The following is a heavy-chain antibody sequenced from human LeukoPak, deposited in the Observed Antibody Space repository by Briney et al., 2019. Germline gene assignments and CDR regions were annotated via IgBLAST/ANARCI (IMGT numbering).Heavy chain of an antibody. CDR3: ARSGGYYMDV. Sequence: GGSLRLSCAASGFTFSSYAMSWVRQAPGKGLEWVSYISSSSSTIYYADSVKGRFTISRDNAKNSLYLQMNSLRAEDTAVYYCARSGGYYMDVWGKGTTVTVSS. J-gene: IGHJ6*03. CDR2: ISSSSSTI. CDR1: GFTFSSYA. V-gene: IGHV3-48*01.